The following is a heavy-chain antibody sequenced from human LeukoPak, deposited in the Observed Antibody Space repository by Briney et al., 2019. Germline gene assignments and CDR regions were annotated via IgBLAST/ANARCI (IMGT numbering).Heavy chain of an antibody. CDR2: ISSSSSTI. D-gene: IGHD3-3*01. Sequence: GGSLRLSCAASGFTFSSYSMNWVRQAPGKGLEWVSYISSSSSTIYYADSVKGRFTISRDNAKNSLYLQMNSLRAEDTAVYYCARGAISDFWSVEGAFDIWGQGTLVTVSS. J-gene: IGHJ4*02. V-gene: IGHV3-48*01. CDR3: ARGAISDFWSVEGAFDI. CDR1: GFTFSSYS.